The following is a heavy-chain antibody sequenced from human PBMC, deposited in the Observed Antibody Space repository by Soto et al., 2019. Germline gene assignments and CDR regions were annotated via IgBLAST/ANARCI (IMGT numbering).Heavy chain of an antibody. V-gene: IGHV3-23*01. CDR2: FSGSGVYT. J-gene: IGHJ5*02. CDR3: AKNLRDYKSGFYRWLDP. Sequence: EVQLLESGGGLVQPGGSLRLSSSASGFGFGNYAMTWVRQSPGNGLDWVSSFSGSGVYTYYADSVKGRFCISRDNYKNTVYLQMNSLRAEDTAVYYCAKNLRDYKSGFYRWLDPWGQGTLVTVSS. D-gene: IGHD3-9*01. CDR1: GFGFGNYA.